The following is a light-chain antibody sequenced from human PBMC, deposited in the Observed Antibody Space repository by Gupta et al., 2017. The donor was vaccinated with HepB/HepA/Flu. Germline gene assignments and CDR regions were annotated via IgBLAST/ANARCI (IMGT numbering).Light chain of an antibody. CDR1: QSLFHSNGNNY. V-gene: IGKV2-28*01. CDR2: LGS. CDR3: RQGLHTPNT. Sequence: DTVMTQSPVSLSVTPGEPASISCWSSQSLFHSNGNNYLDWYLQKPGQSPQLLIYLGSNRASGVPDRFSGSGSGTDFTLKISRVEAEDVGVYYCRQGLHTPNTFGHGTLMEIK. J-gene: IGKJ5*01.